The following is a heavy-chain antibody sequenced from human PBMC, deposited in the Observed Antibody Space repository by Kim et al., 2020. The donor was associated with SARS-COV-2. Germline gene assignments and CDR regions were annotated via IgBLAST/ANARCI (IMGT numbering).Heavy chain of an antibody. CDR3: ARNSDIVVVPAARRGADYYGMDV. CDR2: IYPGDSDT. V-gene: IGHV5-51*01. Sequence: GESLKISCKGSGYSFTSYWIGWVRQMPGKGLEWMGIIYPGDSDTRYSPSFQGQVTISADKSISTAYLQWSSLKASDTAMYYCARNSDIVVVPAARRGADYYGMDVWGQGTTVTVSS. CDR1: GYSFTSYW. D-gene: IGHD2-2*01. J-gene: IGHJ6*02.